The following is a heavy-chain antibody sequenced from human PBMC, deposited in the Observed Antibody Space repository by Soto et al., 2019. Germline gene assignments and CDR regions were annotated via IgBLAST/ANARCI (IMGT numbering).Heavy chain of an antibody. CDR2: IYYSGST. V-gene: IGHV4-59*01. Sequence: SETLSLTCTVSGGSISSYYWSWIRQPPGKGLEWIGYIYYSGSTNYNPSLKSRVTISVDTSKNQFSLKLSSVTAADTAVYYCARDVAATALDYYYGMDVWGQGTTVTV. D-gene: IGHD2-15*01. CDR3: ARDVAATALDYYYGMDV. CDR1: GGSISSYY. J-gene: IGHJ6*02.